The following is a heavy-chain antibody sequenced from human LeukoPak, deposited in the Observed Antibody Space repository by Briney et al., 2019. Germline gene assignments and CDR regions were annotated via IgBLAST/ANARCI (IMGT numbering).Heavy chain of an antibody. V-gene: IGHV3-73*01. Sequence: PGGSLKLSCAASGFTLCDTSLHWVRQGPGKGLEWGGRIRSKAYSYATAYAASVKGRFTISRDDSKNTAYLQMNSLNTEDTAVYYCTRVVPAVSGMDVWGQGTTVTVSS. CDR1: GFTLCDTS. CDR2: IRSKAYSYAT. J-gene: IGHJ6*02. D-gene: IGHD2-2*01. CDR3: TRVVPAVSGMDV.